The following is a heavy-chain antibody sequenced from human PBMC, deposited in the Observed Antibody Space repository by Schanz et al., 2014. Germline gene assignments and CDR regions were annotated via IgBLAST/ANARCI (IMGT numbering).Heavy chain of an antibody. D-gene: IGHD6-25*01. V-gene: IGHV4-61*02. CDR2: IYTSGST. CDR3: AREPLSGYNWFDP. CDR1: GGSVSSGGDY. Sequence: QVQLQESGPGLVKPSQTLSLTCTVSGGSVSSGGDYWSWLRQPAGKGLEWIGRIYTSGSTNYNPSLKSRVTISLDTSKNQFSLKLSSVTAADTAVYYCAREPLSGYNWFDPWGQGSLGTVSS. J-gene: IGHJ5*02.